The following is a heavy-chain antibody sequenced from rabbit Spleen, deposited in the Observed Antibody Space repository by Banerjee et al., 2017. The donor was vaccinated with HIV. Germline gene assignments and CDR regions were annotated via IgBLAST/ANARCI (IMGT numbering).Heavy chain of an antibody. J-gene: IGHJ3*01. CDR2: IDTGSSGFT. D-gene: IGHD4-1*01. Sequence: QSLEESGGDLVKPGASLTLTCTASGVSFSSSSYLCWVRQAPGKGLEWIACIDTGSSGFTYFATWAKGRFTISKTSSTTVTLQMTSLAAADTATYFCARDLAGVIGWNFGWWGQGTLVTVS. V-gene: IGHV1S40*01. CDR1: GVSFSSSSY. CDR3: ARDLAGVIGWNFGW.